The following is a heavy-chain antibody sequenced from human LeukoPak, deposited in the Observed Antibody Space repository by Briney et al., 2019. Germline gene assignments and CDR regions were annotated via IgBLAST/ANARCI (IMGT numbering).Heavy chain of an antibody. Sequence: GGSLRLSCAASGFTFSTYAMSWVRQAPGKGLEWVSAIRGSGGGTYYADSVKGRFTISRDDFKNTLYLQMNSLRAEDTAVYYCAKYYGDYGAWFDPWGQGTLVTVSS. V-gene: IGHV3-23*01. CDR2: IRGSGGGT. CDR3: AKYYGDYGAWFDP. CDR1: GFTFSTYA. D-gene: IGHD4-17*01. J-gene: IGHJ5*02.